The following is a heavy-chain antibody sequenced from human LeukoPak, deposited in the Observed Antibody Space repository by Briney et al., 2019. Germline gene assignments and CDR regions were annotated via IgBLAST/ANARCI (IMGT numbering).Heavy chain of an antibody. D-gene: IGHD1-7*01. V-gene: IGHV3-74*01. CDR2: INSDGSIT. J-gene: IGHJ5*02. Sequence: GGTLRLSCAASGFTFNSHWMHWVRQAPGKGLVWVSRINSDGSITTYADSVKGRFTISRDNAKNTLYLQMNSLRAEDTAVYYCARDDWNSNWFDPWGQGTLVTVSS. CDR1: GFTFNSHW. CDR3: ARDDWNSNWFDP.